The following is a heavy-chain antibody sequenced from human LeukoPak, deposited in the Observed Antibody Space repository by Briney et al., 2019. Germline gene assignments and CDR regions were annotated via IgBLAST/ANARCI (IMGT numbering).Heavy chain of an antibody. CDR1: GFTFSSYA. V-gene: IGHV3-23*01. J-gene: IGHJ4*02. CDR2: ISGSGGST. Sequence: GGSLRLSCAASGFTFSSYAMSWVRQAPGKGLEWVSAISGSGGSTYYADSVKGRFTISRDNSKNALYLQMNSLRAEDTAVYYCAKGATNGYSYGSSFDYWGQGTLVTVSS. CDR3: AKGATNGYSYGSSFDY. D-gene: IGHD5-18*01.